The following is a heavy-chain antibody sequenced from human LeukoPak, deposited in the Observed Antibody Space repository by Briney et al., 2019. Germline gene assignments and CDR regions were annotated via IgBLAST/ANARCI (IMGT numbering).Heavy chain of an antibody. J-gene: IGHJ3*02. CDR2: INHSGST. V-gene: IGHV4-34*01. D-gene: IGHD6-13*01. CDR3: ASRVSRQQLVLRAFDI. CDR1: GGSFSGYY. Sequence: PSETLSLTCDVYGGSFSGYYWSWIRQPPGKGLEWIGEINHSGSTNYNPSLKSRVTISVDTSKNQFSLKLSSVTAADTAVYYCASRVSRQQLVLRAFDIWGQGTMVTVSS.